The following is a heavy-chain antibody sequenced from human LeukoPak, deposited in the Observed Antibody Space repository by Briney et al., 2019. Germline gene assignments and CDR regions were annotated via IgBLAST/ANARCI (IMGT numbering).Heavy chain of an antibody. CDR3: ARDDIVVVVAATGGAFDI. J-gene: IGHJ3*02. CDR1: GFTFSSYA. V-gene: IGHV3-30-3*01. Sequence: GRSLRLSCAASGFTFSSYAMHWVRQAPGKGLEWVAVISYDGSNKYYADSVKGRFTISRDNSKNTLYLQMNSLRAEDTAVYYCARDDIVVVVAATGGAFDIWGQGTMVTVSS. CDR2: ISYDGSNK. D-gene: IGHD2-15*01.